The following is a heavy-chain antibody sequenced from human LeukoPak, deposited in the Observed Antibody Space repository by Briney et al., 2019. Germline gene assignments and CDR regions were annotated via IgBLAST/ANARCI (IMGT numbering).Heavy chain of an antibody. CDR3: AVDRRQGPTVTTFSPFDY. J-gene: IGHJ4*02. Sequence: GGSLRLSCAASGFTFSSYSMNWVRQAPGKGLEWVSSISSSSSYIYYADSVKGRFTISRDNAKNSLYLQMNSLRAEDTALYYCAVDRRQGPTVTTFSPFDYWGQGTQVTVSS. V-gene: IGHV3-21*01. CDR2: ISSSSSYI. CDR1: GFTFSSYS. D-gene: IGHD4-17*01.